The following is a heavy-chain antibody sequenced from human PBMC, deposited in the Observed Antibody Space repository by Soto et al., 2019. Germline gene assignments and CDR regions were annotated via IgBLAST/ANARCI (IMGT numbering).Heavy chain of an antibody. CDR2: ISYDGSNK. CDR1: GFTFSSYA. CDR3: ARAPWPVVVRYVGAFDF. D-gene: IGHD3-22*01. J-gene: IGHJ3*01. Sequence: QVQLVESGGGVVQPGRSLRLSCAASGFTFSSYAMHWVRQAPGKGLEWVSVISYDGSNKYYADSVKGRFTISRDNSKNTLYLQMNSLRAEDTAVYYCARAPWPVVVRYVGAFDFWGQGTMVTVSS. V-gene: IGHV3-30-3*01.